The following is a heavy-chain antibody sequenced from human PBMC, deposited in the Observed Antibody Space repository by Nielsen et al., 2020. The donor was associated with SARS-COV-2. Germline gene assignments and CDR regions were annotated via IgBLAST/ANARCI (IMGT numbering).Heavy chain of an antibody. D-gene: IGHD6-19*01. Sequence: ASVKVSCKASGYTFTSYAMHRVRQAPGQRLEWMGWINAANGNAKYSQRFQGRVTITRDTSASTAYMELSSLRSEDTAVYYCARDLSIAVAGTDAGGYWGQGTLVTVSS. J-gene: IGHJ4*02. CDR1: GYTFTSYA. CDR2: INAANGNA. CDR3: ARDLSIAVAGTDAGGY. V-gene: IGHV1-3*01.